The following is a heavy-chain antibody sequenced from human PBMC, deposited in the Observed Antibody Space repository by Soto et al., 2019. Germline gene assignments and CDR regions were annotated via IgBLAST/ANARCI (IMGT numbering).Heavy chain of an antibody. CDR2: IFYTGST. V-gene: IGHV4-59*01. Sequence: QVQLQESGPGLVRPSETLSLTCTVSGGSISRYFWGWIRQSPGKGLEWIGYIFYTGSTTYNPSLKSLVTISIATSKNQFSLKLSSLPAADTAVYYCAHFSDLEWFDPWGQGTLVTVSS. D-gene: IGHD2-21*01. CDR1: GGSISRYF. J-gene: IGHJ5*02. CDR3: AHFSDLEWFDP.